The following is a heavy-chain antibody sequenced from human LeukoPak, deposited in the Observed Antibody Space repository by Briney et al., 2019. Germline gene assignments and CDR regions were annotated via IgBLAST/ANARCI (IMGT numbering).Heavy chain of an antibody. CDR2: IYPGDSDT. J-gene: IGHJ4*02. CDR3: ARQNDFRLDY. V-gene: IGHV5-51*01. D-gene: IGHD3-3*01. CDR1: GYSFTSYW. Sequence: GESLKISCKGSGYSFTSYWIGWVRQMPGKGLEWMGIIYPGDSDTRYSPSLQGQVTISVDTSIGTAYLQWSSRKASDTAIYYCARQNDFRLDYWGQGTLVTVSS.